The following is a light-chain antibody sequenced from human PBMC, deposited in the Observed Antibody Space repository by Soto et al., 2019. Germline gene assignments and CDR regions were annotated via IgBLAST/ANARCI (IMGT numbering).Light chain of an antibody. CDR2: DAS. CDR1: QSVTTY. J-gene: IGKJ5*01. CDR3: QQYNNWPG. Sequence: EIVLTQSPATLSLSPGERATLSCRASQSVTTYLAWYQQKPGQAPRLLIYDASSRATGIPARFSGSGSGTDFTLTISSLQSEDFAVYYCQQYNNWPGFGQGTRLEIK. V-gene: IGKV3-11*01.